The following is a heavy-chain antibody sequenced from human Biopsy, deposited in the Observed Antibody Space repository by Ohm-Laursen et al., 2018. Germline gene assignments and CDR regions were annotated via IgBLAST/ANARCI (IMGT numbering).Heavy chain of an antibody. V-gene: IGHV3-43*01. J-gene: IGHJ6*02. Sequence: SLRLSCAASGFTFDDYTMHWVRQIPGKGLEWVSLISWDGSRTYYADPVRGRFTISRDNAKNCLYLQMNSLRTPDTALYYCARDGGVSYFGLDVWGLGTTATVSS. CDR2: ISWDGSRT. CDR1: GFTFDDYT. D-gene: IGHD3-16*01. CDR3: ARDGGVSYFGLDV.